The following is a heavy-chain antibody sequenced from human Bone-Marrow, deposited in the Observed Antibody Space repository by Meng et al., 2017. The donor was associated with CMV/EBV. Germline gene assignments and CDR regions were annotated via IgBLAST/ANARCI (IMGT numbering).Heavy chain of an antibody. V-gene: IGHV3-23*01. CDR1: GFTFSSYA. J-gene: IGHJ4*02. D-gene: IGHD6-13*01. Sequence: SCAASGFTFSSYAMSWVRQAPGKGLEWVSAISGSGGSTYYADSVKGRLTISRDNSKNTLYLQMNSLRAEDTAVYYCAKDLTAAAGTNYWGQGTLVTVSS. CDR2: ISGSGGST. CDR3: AKDLTAAAGTNY.